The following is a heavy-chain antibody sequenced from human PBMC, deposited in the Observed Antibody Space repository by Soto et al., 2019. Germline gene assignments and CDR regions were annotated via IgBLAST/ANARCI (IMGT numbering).Heavy chain of an antibody. CDR2: VSAYNGNT. J-gene: IGHJ1*01. D-gene: IGHD1-26*01. CDR3: ARDSGSGSL. CDR1: GYTFISYG. Sequence: ASVKVSCKASGYTFISYGIGWVRQAPGQGLEWMGWVSAYNGNTNYAQKFQGRVTMTTDTATHTAYMELSSLRSDDTAVYYCARDSGSGSLWGQGTLVTVSS. V-gene: IGHV1-18*01.